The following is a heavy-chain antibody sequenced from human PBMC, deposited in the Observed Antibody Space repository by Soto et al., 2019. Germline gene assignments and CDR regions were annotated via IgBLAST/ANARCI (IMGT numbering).Heavy chain of an antibody. CDR3: ARKYYDILTGYSDYYYYYMDV. V-gene: IGHV3-11*01. J-gene: IGHJ6*03. CDR1: GFTFSDYY. Sequence: QVQLVESGGGLVKPGGSLRISCAASGFTFSDYYMSWIRQAPGKGLEWVSYISSSGSTIYYADSVKGRFTISRDNAKNSLYLQMNSLRAEDTAVYYCARKYYDILTGYSDYYYYYMDVWGKGTTVTVSS. D-gene: IGHD3-9*01. CDR2: ISSSGSTI.